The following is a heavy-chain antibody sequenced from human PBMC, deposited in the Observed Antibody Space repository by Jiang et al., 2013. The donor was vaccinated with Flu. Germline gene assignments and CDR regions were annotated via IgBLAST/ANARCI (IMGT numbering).Heavy chain of an antibody. Sequence: VQLVESGGGLVQPGGSLRLSCAASGFTFSSYSMNWVRQAPGKGLEWVSYISSSSSTIYYADSVKGRFTISRDNAKNSLYLQMNSLRAEDTAVYYCARDDVGQWLFDDAFDIWGQGTMVTVS. CDR1: GFTFSSYS. CDR3: ARDDVGQWLFDDAFDI. D-gene: IGHD3-22*01. CDR2: ISSSSSTI. J-gene: IGHJ3*02. V-gene: IGHV3-48*01.